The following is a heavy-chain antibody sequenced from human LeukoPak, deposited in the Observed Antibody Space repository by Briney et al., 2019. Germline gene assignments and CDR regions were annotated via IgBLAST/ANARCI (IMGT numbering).Heavy chain of an antibody. CDR3: ARHKDSGDYPLDY. D-gene: IGHD4-17*01. J-gene: IGHJ4*02. CDR1: GGSIRNYY. V-gene: IGHV4-59*01. Sequence: SETLSLTCTVSGGSIRNYYWSWIRQPPGRGLQWIGYIFYNGNTNYNPSLKSRLTISVDMPKNHFSLKLNSVTAADTAIYYCARHKDSGDYPLDYWGQGILVSVSS. CDR2: IFYNGNT.